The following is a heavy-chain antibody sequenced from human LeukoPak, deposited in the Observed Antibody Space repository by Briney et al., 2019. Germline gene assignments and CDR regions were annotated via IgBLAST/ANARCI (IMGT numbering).Heavy chain of an antibody. CDR3: ARDPSLYCGGDCNAFDI. CDR1: GFTFSSYS. J-gene: IGHJ3*02. Sequence: AGGSLRLSCAASGFTFSSYSMNWVRQAPGKGLEWVSSISSSSYIYYADSVKGRFTISRDNAKNSLYLQMNSLRAEDTAVYYCARDPSLYCGGDCNAFDIWGQGTMVTVSS. V-gene: IGHV3-21*01. D-gene: IGHD2-21*02. CDR2: ISSSSYI.